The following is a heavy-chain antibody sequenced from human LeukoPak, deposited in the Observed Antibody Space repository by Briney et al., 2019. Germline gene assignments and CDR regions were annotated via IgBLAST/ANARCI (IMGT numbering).Heavy chain of an antibody. Sequence: GGSLRLSCAASGFTFSNYAVSWVRQAPGKGLEWVSAISGSGGSTYYADSVKGRFTISRDNSKNTLHLQMNSLRAEDTAVYYCAKPWSSGWFLQPFDYWGQGTLVTVSS. CDR3: AKPWSSGWFLQPFDY. CDR2: ISGSGGST. V-gene: IGHV3-23*01. CDR1: GFTFSNYA. J-gene: IGHJ4*02. D-gene: IGHD6-19*01.